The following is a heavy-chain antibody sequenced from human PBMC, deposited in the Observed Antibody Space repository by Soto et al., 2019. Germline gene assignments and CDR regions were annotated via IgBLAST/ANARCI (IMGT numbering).Heavy chain of an antibody. D-gene: IGHD5-12*01. J-gene: IGHJ6*02. CDR1: VGSVKREGYY. CDR3: SRIRFNSDYGVQGRFYYSAVDV. CDR2: SDNTEGA. V-gene: IGHV4-31*03. Sequence: TLSLTRSVSVGSVKREGYYWGCIRQPPGEGLAWIGTSDNTEGAEYSPSLKSRVSISLDTPRNQFLLTLKSVTAADTAVYFCSRIRFNSDYGVQGRFYYSAVDVWGQGKTVTVSS.